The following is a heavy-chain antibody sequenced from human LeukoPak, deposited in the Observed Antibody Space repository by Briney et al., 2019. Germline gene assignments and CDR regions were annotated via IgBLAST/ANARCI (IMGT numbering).Heavy chain of an antibody. D-gene: IGHD6-13*01. J-gene: IGHJ4*02. Sequence: GGPLRLSCAASGFTFSGYGVHWVRQAPGKGLEWVAVISYDGSNKYYADSVKGRFTISRDNSKNTLYLQMNSLRAEDTAVYYCAKSGAAAGTSLFDYWGQVTLVTVSS. V-gene: IGHV3-30*18. CDR3: AKSGAAAGTSLFDY. CDR2: ISYDGSNK. CDR1: GFTFSGYG.